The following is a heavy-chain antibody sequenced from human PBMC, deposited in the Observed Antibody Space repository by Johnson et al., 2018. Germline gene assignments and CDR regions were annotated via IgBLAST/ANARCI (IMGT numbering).Heavy chain of an antibody. CDR3: ARDNLYDYDSSAYYFGGYFQH. Sequence: LVQSGRSLRLYCAASGFTFSSYSMNWVRQAPGKGLEWVSSISSSSRYIYYADSVKGRFTISRDNAKNSLYLQMNSLRAEDTAVYYCARDNLYDYDSSAYYFGGYFQHWGQGTLVTVSS. V-gene: IGHV3-21*01. CDR2: ISSSSRYI. J-gene: IGHJ1*01. D-gene: IGHD3-22*01. CDR1: GFTFSSYS.